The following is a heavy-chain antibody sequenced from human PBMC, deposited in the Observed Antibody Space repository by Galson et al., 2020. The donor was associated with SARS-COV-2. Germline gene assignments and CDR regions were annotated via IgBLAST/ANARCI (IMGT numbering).Heavy chain of an antibody. CDR1: GGSISSGGYS. V-gene: IGHV4-30-2*01. D-gene: IGHD2-2*01. CDR3: ARAEDCSSTSCYAFDV. CDR2: IYHSGST. J-gene: IGHJ3*01. Sequence: SETLSLTCAVSGGSISSGGYSWSWIRQPPGKGLEWIGYIYHSGSTYYNPSLKSRVTISVDRSKNQFSLKLSSVTAADTAVYYCARAEDCSSTSCYAFDVWGQGTMVTVSS.